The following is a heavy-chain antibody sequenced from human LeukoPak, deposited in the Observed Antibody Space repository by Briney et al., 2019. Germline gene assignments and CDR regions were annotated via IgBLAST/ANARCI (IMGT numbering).Heavy chain of an antibody. J-gene: IGHJ4*02. D-gene: IGHD6-19*01. CDR1: GFTFGDYA. CDR2: IRIKACGGTT. Sequence: GGSLRLSCTASGFTFGDYAMSWVRQAPGKGLEWVGFIRIKACGGTTEYPASVKGRFTISRDDSKSTAYLQNNSLKTEDTAVYYCTRQSSGVDYWGQGTLVTVSS. CDR3: TRQSSGVDY. V-gene: IGHV3-49*04.